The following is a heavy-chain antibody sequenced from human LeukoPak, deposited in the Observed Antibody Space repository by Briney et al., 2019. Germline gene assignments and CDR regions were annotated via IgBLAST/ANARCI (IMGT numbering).Heavy chain of an antibody. CDR2: ISAYNGNT. D-gene: IGHD6-13*01. J-gene: IGHJ6*02. V-gene: IGHV1-18*01. CDR3: ARDRRYSSSWYVRLYYYYYGMDV. CDR1: GYTFTSYG. Sequence: ASVKVSCKASGYTFTSYGISWVRQAPGQGLEWMGWISAYNGNTNYAQKLQGRVTMTTDTSTSTAYMEPRSLRSDDTAVYYCARDRRYSSSWYVRLYYYYYGMDVSGQGTTVTVSS.